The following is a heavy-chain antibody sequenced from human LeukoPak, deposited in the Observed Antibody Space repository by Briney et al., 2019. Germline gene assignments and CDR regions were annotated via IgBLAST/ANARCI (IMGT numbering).Heavy chain of an antibody. CDR3: ASTDSSSWNY. CDR1: GGSISGGSYS. CDR2: IYSSGST. V-gene: IGHV4-61*02. D-gene: IGHD6-13*01. Sequence: SETLSLTCTVSGGSISGGSYSWSWIRQPPGKGLKWVGRIYSSGSTNYNPSLKSRVTISVDSSKNQFSLKLSSVTAADTALYYCASTDSSSWNYWGQGTLVTASS. J-gene: IGHJ4*02.